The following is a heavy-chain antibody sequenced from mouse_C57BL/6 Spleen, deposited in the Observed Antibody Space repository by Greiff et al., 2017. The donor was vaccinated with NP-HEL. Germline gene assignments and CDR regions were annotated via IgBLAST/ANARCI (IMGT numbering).Heavy chain of an antibody. V-gene: IGHV1-18*01. J-gene: IGHJ2*01. Sequence: EVKLQESGPELVKPGASVKIPCKASGYTFTDYNMDWVKQSHGKSLEWIGDINPNNGGTIYNQKFKGKATLTVDKSSSTAYMELRSLTSEDTAVYYCARENDDSYYFDYWGQGTTLTVSS. CDR2: INPNNGGT. D-gene: IGHD2-13*01. CDR1: GYTFTDYN. CDR3: ARENDDSYYFDY.